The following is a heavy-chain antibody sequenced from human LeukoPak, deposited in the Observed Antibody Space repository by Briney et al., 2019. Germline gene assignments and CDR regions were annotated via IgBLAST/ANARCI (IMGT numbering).Heavy chain of an antibody. Sequence: SETLSLTCTVSGGSISSGSYYWSWIRQPAGKVLEWIGRIYTSGSTNYNPSLKSRVTISVDTSKNQFSLKLSSVTAADTAVYYCARGGIAAAGEDIDYWGQGTLVTVSS. CDR3: ARGGIAAAGEDIDY. D-gene: IGHD6-13*01. J-gene: IGHJ4*02. CDR2: IYTSGST. V-gene: IGHV4-61*02. CDR1: GGSISSGSYY.